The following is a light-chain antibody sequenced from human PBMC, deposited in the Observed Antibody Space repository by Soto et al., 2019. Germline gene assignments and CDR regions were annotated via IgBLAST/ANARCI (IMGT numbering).Light chain of an antibody. CDR2: DAS. CDR1: QTVSSNY. CDR3: QQRSNWPLT. V-gene: IGKV3-11*01. J-gene: IGKJ4*01. Sequence: EIVLTQSPGTLSLSPVERVTRSGRASQTVSSNYLAWYQQKPGQPPRLLIYDASNRATGIPARFSGSGSGTDFTLTISSLEPEDFAVYYCQQRSNWPLTFGGGTKVDI.